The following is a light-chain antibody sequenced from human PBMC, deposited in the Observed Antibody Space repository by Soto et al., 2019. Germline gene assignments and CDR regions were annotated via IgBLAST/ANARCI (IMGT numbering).Light chain of an antibody. CDR3: TAYVGNDIWV. CDR1: SSDVGAYNY. Sequence: QSVLTQPPSASGSPGQSVTISCTGTSSDVGAYNYVSWYQQYPGKAPKLMIYEVTKRPSGVPDRFSGSKSGNTASLTVSGLQAEDEAEYYCTAYVGNDIWVFGGGTKLTV. J-gene: IGLJ3*02. V-gene: IGLV2-8*01. CDR2: EVT.